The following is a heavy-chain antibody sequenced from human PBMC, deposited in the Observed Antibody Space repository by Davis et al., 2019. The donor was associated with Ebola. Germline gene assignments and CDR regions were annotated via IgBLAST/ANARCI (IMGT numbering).Heavy chain of an antibody. J-gene: IGHJ4*02. CDR1: NASITGYY. CDR3: ARAPQSAASYFNY. V-gene: IGHV4-4*07. D-gene: IGHD6-13*01. CDR2: IHTSGNT. Sequence: PSETLSLTCTVFNASITGYYWTWIRQPAGKEPEWIGRIHTSGNTHFNPSFHSRLTMSIDTSKNKFSLRLSSMTAADTAVYYCARAPQSAASYFNYWGQGTLVTVSS.